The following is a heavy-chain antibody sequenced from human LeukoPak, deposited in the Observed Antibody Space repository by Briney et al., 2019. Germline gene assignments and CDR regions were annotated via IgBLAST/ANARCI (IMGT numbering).Heavy chain of an antibody. Sequence: PGRSLRLSCAASGFIFDDYAMHWVRQAPGKGLEWVSGINWNSGTIGYADSVKGRFTISRDNAKNSLYLQMNSLRADDMAFYYCARDRFRCCSGAYCSHFDFWGQGTLVSVSS. CDR3: ARDRFRCCSGAYCSHFDF. J-gene: IGHJ4*02. CDR2: INWNSGTI. CDR1: GFIFDDYA. D-gene: IGHD2-15*01. V-gene: IGHV3-9*03.